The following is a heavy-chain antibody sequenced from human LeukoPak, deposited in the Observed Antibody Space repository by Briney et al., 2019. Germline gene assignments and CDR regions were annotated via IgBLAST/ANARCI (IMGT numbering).Heavy chain of an antibody. D-gene: IGHD3-10*01. J-gene: IGHJ5*02. CDR1: GGSISSSSYY. CDR3: ARGPLWFGELKGWFDP. Sequence: SETLSLTCTVSGGSISSSSYYWGWIRQPPGKGLEWIGEINHSGSTNYNPSLKSRVTISVDTSKNQFSLKLSSVTAADTAVYYCARGPLWFGELKGWFDPWGQGTLVTVSS. V-gene: IGHV4-39*07. CDR2: INHSGST.